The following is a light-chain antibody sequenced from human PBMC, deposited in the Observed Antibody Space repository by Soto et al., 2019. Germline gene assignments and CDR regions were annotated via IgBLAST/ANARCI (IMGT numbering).Light chain of an antibody. V-gene: IGLV2-14*03. CDR1: SSDVGAYNY. CDR3: RSYTTSSARV. CDR2: HVR. J-gene: IGLJ3*02. Sequence: QSALTQPASVSASPGQSITISCTGTSSDVGAYNYVSWYQQHPGKAPKLIIYHVRNRTSGVSNRFSGSKSGNTASLSISGLQAEDEADYYCRSYTTSSARVFGGGTKLTVL.